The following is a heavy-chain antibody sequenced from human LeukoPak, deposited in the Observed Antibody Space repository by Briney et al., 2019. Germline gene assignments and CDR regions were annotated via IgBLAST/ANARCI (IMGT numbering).Heavy chain of an antibody. CDR2: IKSKTDGGTT. CDR1: GFTFSNAW. D-gene: IGHD6-19*01. J-gene: IGHJ4*02. V-gene: IGHV3-15*01. Sequence: GGSLRLSCAASGFTFSNAWMSWVRQAPGKGLEWVGRIKSKTDGGTTDYAAHVKGRFTISRNDSKNTLYLQMNSLKTEDTAVYYCTTDLESSGWYYVIGYWGQGTLVTVSS. CDR3: TTDLESSGWYYVIGY.